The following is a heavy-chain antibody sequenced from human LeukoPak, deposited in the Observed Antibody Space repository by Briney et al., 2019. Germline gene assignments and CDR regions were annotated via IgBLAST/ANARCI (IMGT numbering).Heavy chain of an antibody. D-gene: IGHD3-10*01. CDR2: IYSGGST. CDR3: PRDSLSYGSGFYYPRYFDY. J-gene: IGHJ4*02. V-gene: IGHV3-53*01. CDR1: GFNVSSNY. Sequence: PGGSLRLSCAAYGFNVSSNYMSSVRQAPGKGLEWVSAIYSGGSTYYADSVKGRFTISRDNSKNTLYLQMNSLRAEDPCMYCCPRDSLSYGSGFYYPRYFDYWGQGTLVTVSS.